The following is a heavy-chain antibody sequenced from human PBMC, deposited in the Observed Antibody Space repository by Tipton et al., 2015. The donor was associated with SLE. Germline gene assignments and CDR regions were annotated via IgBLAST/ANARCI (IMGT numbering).Heavy chain of an antibody. V-gene: IGHV3-23*01. J-gene: IGHJ4*02. CDR3: AKESGYCSGTNCRLYYFDY. CDR1: GFTFSSYA. Sequence: SLRLSCAASGFTFSSYAMSWVRQAPGKGLEWVSAISGCDTRTFYADSVKGRFTISRDNSKNTLYLQMNSLRAEDTAVYYCAKESGYCSGTNCRLYYFDYWGPGTLVTVSS. D-gene: IGHD2-2*01. CDR2: ISGCDTRT.